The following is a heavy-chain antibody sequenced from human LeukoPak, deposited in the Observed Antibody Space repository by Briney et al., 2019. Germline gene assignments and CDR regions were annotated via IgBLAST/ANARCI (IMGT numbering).Heavy chain of an antibody. CDR1: GFTFSSYA. D-gene: IGHD3-3*01. Sequence: GGSLRLSCAASGFTFSSYAVSWVRQAPGKGLEWVSAISGSGGSTYYADSVKGRFTISRDNSKNTLYLQMNSLRAEDTAVYYCAKGWSYDFWSGYPSFDYWGQGTLVTVSS. V-gene: IGHV3-23*01. J-gene: IGHJ4*02. CDR3: AKGWSYDFWSGYPSFDY. CDR2: ISGSGGST.